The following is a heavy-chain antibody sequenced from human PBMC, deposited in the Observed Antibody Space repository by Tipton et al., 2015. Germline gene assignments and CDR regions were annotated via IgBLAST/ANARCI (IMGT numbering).Heavy chain of an antibody. V-gene: IGHV3-21*01. CDR1: GFTFSSYS. CDR3: AKDSSGPLAAAGSSFDY. CDR2: ISSSNTYI. Sequence: GSLRLSCAASGFTFSSYSMNWVRQSPGKGLEWVSSISSSNTYINYADSVKGRFTISRDNANNSLYLQMNSLRVEDTAVYYCAKDSSGPLAAAGSSFDYWGQGTLVTVSS. D-gene: IGHD6-13*01. J-gene: IGHJ4*02.